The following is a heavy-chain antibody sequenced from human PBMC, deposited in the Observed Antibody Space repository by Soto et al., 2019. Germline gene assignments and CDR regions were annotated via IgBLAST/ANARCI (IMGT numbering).Heavy chain of an antibody. J-gene: IGHJ5*02. D-gene: IGHD3-9*01. CDR1: GGTFSSYT. V-gene: IGHV1-69*08. Sequence: QVQLVQSGAEVKKPGSSVKVSCKASGGTFSSYTISWVRQAPGQGLEWMGRIIPILGIANYAQKFQGRVTITADKSTSTAYMELSSLRSEDTAVYYCARDRHDILTGYPNWFDPWGQGTLVTVSS. CDR3: ARDRHDILTGYPNWFDP. CDR2: IIPILGIA.